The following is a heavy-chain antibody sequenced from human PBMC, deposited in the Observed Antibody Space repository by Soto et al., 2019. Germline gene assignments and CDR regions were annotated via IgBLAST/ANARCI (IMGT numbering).Heavy chain of an antibody. CDR2: IIPIFGTA. Sequence: GASVKVSCKASGGTFSSYAISWVRQAPGQGLEWMGGIIPIFGTANYAQKFQGRVTITADESTSTAYMELSSLRSEDTAVYCCARAKPPPDYDFWSGYYSYYGMDVWGQGTTVTVSS. D-gene: IGHD3-3*01. V-gene: IGHV1-69*13. CDR3: ARAKPPPDYDFWSGYYSYYGMDV. J-gene: IGHJ6*02. CDR1: GGTFSSYA.